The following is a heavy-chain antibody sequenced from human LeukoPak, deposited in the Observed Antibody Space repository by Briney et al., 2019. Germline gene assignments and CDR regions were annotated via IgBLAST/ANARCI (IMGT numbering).Heavy chain of an antibody. CDR3: ARARSAGNIYYYGMDV. D-gene: IGHD6-13*01. V-gene: IGHV4-34*01. CDR2: INHSGST. CDR1: GGSFSGYY. J-gene: IGHJ6*04. Sequence: SETLSLTCAVYGGSFSGYYWSWIRQPPGKGLEWIGEINHSGSTNYNPSLKSRVTISVDTSKNQFSLKLSSVTAADTAVYYCARARSAGNIYYYGMDVWGKGTTVTVSS.